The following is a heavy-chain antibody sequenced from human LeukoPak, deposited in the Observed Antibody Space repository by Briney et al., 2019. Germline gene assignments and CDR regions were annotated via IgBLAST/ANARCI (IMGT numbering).Heavy chain of an antibody. J-gene: IGHJ3*02. D-gene: IGHD6-13*01. CDR1: GGSVSSYY. CDR3: ARRGSSSSWYPSDAFDI. CDR2: IHNSGRT. V-gene: IGHV4-4*08. Sequence: NASETLSLTCSVSGGSVSSYYWSWIRQSPGKGLEWIGYIHNSGRTNYNPSLKSRVTGFVDTSKNQSSLKLYSVTAADTAVYYCARRGSSSSWYPSDAFDIWGQGTLVTVSS.